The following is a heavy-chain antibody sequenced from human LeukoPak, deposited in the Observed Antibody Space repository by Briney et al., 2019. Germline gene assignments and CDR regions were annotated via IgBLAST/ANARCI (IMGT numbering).Heavy chain of an antibody. CDR1: GGSISNSNYC. D-gene: IGHD2-15*01. J-gene: IGHJ3*02. V-gene: IGHV2-5*01. Sequence: TLSLTCTVSGGSISNSNYCWGWIRQPPGKALEWLALIYWNDDKRYSPSLKSRLTITKDTSKNQVVLTMTNMDPVDTATYFCAHRGYCSGGRCYNSGAFDIWGQGTLVTVSS. CDR3: AHRGYCSGGRCYNSGAFDI. CDR2: IYWNDDK.